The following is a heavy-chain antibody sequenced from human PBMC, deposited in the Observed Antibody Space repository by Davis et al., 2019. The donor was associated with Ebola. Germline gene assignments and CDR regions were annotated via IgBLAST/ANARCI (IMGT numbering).Heavy chain of an antibody. CDR2: ISSSSSYI. V-gene: IGHV3-21*01. D-gene: IGHD2-2*01. Sequence: GGSLRLSCAASGFTFSSYSMNWVRQAPGKGLEWVSSISSSSSYIYYADSVKGRFTISRDNAKNSLYLQMNSLRAEDTTVYYCARVRSYQLLFSGYMDVWGKGTTVTVSS. J-gene: IGHJ6*03. CDR3: ARVRSYQLLFSGYMDV. CDR1: GFTFSSYS.